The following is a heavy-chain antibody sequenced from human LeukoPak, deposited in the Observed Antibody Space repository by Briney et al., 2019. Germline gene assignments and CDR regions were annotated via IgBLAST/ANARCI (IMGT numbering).Heavy chain of an antibody. D-gene: IGHD3-3*01. V-gene: IGHV4-38-2*01. CDR1: GYSISSGYY. Sequence: SETLSLTCAVSGYSISSGYYWGWIRQPPGKGLEWIGSIYHSGSTYYNPSLKSRVTISVDTSKNQFSLKLSSVTAADTAVYYCARHSWGPYYDFSSGSEDPYNWFDPWGQGTLVTVSS. J-gene: IGHJ5*02. CDR2: IYHSGST. CDR3: ARHSWGPYYDFSSGSEDPYNWFDP.